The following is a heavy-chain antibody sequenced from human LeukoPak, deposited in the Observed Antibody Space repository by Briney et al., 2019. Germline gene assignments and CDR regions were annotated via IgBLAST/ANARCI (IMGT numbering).Heavy chain of an antibody. V-gene: IGHV4-30-2*01. CDR2: IYHSGST. CDR3: ARGLDYKGNWFDP. Sequence: SETLSLTCAVSGGSISSGGYSWGWIRQPQGKGLEWIEYIYHSGSTYYNPSLKSRVTISVERSKNQFTREVSSLTAADTAVYYCARGLDYKGNWFDPWGQGTLVTVSS. J-gene: IGHJ5*02. D-gene: IGHD4-11*01. CDR1: GGSISSGGYS.